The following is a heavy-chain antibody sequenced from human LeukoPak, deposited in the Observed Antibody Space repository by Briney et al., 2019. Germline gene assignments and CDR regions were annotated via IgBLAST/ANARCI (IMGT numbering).Heavy chain of an antibody. CDR3: ALLYYYDSSGYRLNYYYYYMDV. Sequence: AASVKVSRKASGYTFTGYYMHWVRQAPGQGLEWMGWINPNSGGTNYAQKFQGRVTMTRDTSISTAYMELSRLRSDDTAVYYCALLYYYDSSGYRLNYYYYYMDVWGKGTTVTISS. D-gene: IGHD3-22*01. V-gene: IGHV1-2*02. CDR2: INPNSGGT. CDR1: GYTFTGYY. J-gene: IGHJ6*03.